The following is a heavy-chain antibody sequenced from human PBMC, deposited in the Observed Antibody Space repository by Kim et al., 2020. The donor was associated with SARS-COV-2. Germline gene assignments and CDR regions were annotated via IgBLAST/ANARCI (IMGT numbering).Heavy chain of an antibody. J-gene: IGHJ6*02. Sequence: GGSLRLSCAAPEFTFSTSWMTLVRQAPGKGLEWVASIKQDAYERYYVDSVKGRFTISRDNAKNLLSLQMNSLRAEDAAVYYCARGVAVAPHYYYHYGMDVWGQGTTVTVSS. CDR1: EFTFSTSW. D-gene: IGHD6-19*01. CDR3: ARGVAVAPHYYYHYGMDV. V-gene: IGHV3-7*03. CDR2: IKQDAYER.